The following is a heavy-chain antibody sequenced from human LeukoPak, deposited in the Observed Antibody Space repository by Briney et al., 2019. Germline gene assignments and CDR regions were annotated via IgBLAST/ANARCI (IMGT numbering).Heavy chain of an antibody. Sequence: GGSLRLSCAASGFTFSSYAMSWVRQAPGKGLEWVSAISGSGGSTYYADSVKGRFTISRDNSKNTLYLQMNSLRAEDTAVYYCAKEGGSCSSTSRYGGGPDYWGQGTLVTVSS. J-gene: IGHJ4*02. V-gene: IGHV3-23*01. CDR1: GFTFSSYA. D-gene: IGHD2-2*01. CDR3: AKEGGSCSSTSRYGGGPDY. CDR2: ISGSGGST.